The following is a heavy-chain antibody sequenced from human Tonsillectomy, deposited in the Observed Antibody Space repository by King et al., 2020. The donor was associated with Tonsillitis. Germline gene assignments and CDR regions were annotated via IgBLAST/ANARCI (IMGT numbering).Heavy chain of an antibody. CDR3: ARGGPDYYGYQTNYPYSGMDV. CDR1: GFTFDDYA. J-gene: IGHJ6*02. V-gene: IGHV3-9*01. CDR2: INWNSNIM. Sequence: VQLVESGGGLVQPGKSLRLSCTTSGFTFDDYAMHWVRQAPGKGLEWVSGINWNSNIMGYADSVKGRFTISRDDAKNSLYLQMNSLRAEDTALYYCARGGPDYYGYQTNYPYSGMDVWGQGTTVTVSS. D-gene: IGHD3-10*01.